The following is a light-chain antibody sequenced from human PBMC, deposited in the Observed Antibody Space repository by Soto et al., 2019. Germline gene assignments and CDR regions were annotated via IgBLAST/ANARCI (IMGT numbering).Light chain of an antibody. Sequence: EIVLTQSPGTLSLSPVERATLSCRASQSVSSSYLAWYQQKPGQAPRLLIYGASSRATGIPDRFCGSGSGTDFTLTISILEPEDFAVYYCQQYGSSPYTFGHVTNLEIK. CDR3: QQYGSSPYT. CDR1: QSVSSSY. V-gene: IGKV3-20*01. CDR2: GAS. J-gene: IGKJ2*01.